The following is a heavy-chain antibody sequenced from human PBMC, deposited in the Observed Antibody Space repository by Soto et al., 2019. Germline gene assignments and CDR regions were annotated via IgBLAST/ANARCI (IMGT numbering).Heavy chain of an antibody. CDR2: ISYDGSNK. D-gene: IGHD2-15*01. J-gene: IGHJ4*02. CDR1: GFTFSSYG. Sequence: QVQLVESGGGVVQPGRSLRLSCAASGFTFSSYGMHWVRQAPGKGLEWVAVISYDGSNKYYADSVKGRFTISRDNSKNTLYLQMNSLRAEDTAVYYCAKLAVAAPRDYWGQGTLVTVSS. V-gene: IGHV3-30*18. CDR3: AKLAVAAPRDY.